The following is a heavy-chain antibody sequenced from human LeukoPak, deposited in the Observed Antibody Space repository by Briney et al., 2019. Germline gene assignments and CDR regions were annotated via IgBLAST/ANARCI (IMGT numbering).Heavy chain of an antibody. CDR2: INHSGST. CDR3: ARGVNYYFDY. V-gene: IGHV4-34*01. Sequence: PSETLSLACAVYGGSFSGYYWSWIRQPPWKGLEWIGEINHSGSTNYNPSLKSRVTISVDTSKNQFSLKLSSVTAADTAVYYCARGVNYYFDYWGQGTLVTVSS. J-gene: IGHJ4*02. D-gene: IGHD1-20*01. CDR1: GGSFSGYY.